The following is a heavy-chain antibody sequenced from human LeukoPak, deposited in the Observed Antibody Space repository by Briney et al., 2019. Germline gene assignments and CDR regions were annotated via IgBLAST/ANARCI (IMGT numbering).Heavy chain of an antibody. V-gene: IGHV4-59*01. Sequence: SETLSLTCTVSGGSISSYYWSWIRQPPGKGLEWIGYIYYSGSTNYNASLKSRVTISVDTSKNQFSLKLSSVTAADTAVYYCARVVYYDSSGYYEGDYYYYYYMDVWGKGTTVTVSS. CDR1: GGSISSYY. J-gene: IGHJ6*03. CDR3: ARVVYYDSSGYYEGDYYYYYYMDV. D-gene: IGHD3-22*01. CDR2: IYYSGST.